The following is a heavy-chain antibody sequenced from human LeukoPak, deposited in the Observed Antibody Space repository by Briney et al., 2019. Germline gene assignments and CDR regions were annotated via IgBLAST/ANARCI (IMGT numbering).Heavy chain of an antibody. V-gene: IGHV3-30*02. CDR1: GFTFSDHG. J-gene: IGHJ4*02. CDR3: AKALYTMTSDADY. Sequence: ETGGSLRLSCAASGFTFSDHGMHWVRQAPGKGPEWVAFIQSDGSNKYYADSVKGRFTISRDNSKNTLHLQLSSLRAEDTAIYYCAKALYTMTSDADYWGQGTLVTVSS. D-gene: IGHD3-22*01. CDR2: IQSDGSNK.